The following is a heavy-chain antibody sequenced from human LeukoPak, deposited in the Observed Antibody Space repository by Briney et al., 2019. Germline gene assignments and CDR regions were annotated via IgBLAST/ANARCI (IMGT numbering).Heavy chain of an antibody. J-gene: IGHJ5*02. CDR1: GGTFSSYA. Sequence: SVKVSCKASGGTFSSYAISWVRQAPGQGLEWMGGIIPIFGTANYAQKFQGRVTITADESTSTAYMELSSLRSEDTAVYYCAGYCSSTSCYPPFGFDPWGQGTLVTVSS. CDR2: IIPIFGTA. D-gene: IGHD2-2*01. CDR3: AGYCSSTSCYPPFGFDP. V-gene: IGHV1-69*13.